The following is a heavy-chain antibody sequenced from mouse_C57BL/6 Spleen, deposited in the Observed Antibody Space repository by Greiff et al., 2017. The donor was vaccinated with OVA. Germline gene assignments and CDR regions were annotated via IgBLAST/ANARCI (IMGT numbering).Heavy chain of an antibody. D-gene: IGHD2-4*01. V-gene: IGHV1-72*01. CDR2: IDPNSGGT. J-gene: IGHJ1*03. Sequence: QVQLKQPGAELVKPGASVKLSCKASGYTFTSYWMHWVKQRPGRGLEWIGRIDPNSGGTKYNEKFKSKATLTVDKPSSTAYMQLSSLTSEDSAVYYCARSAYDYHWYFDVWGTGTTVTVSS. CDR1: GYTFTSYW. CDR3: ARSAYDYHWYFDV.